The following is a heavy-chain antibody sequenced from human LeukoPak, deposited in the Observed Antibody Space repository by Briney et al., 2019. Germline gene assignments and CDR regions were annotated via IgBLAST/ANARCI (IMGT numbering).Heavy chain of an antibody. D-gene: IGHD3-16*01. CDR2: TNANSGKT. V-gene: IGHV1-8*03. Sequence: GASVRVSFTCSAYAFSMYDIDWGRQAWGQGGEGMGWTNANSGKTGYAQKFQGRLSISVNTSTSTAYLVLSSLRSEDTALYYCARGGTVWGKFDAWGQGTLVTVSS. CDR1: AYAFSMYD. CDR3: ARGGTVWGKFDA. J-gene: IGHJ5*02.